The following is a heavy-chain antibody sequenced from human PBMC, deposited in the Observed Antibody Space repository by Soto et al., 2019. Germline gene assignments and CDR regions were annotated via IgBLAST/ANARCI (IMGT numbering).Heavy chain of an antibody. CDR3: V. CDR1: GGSISSGYYY. J-gene: IGHJ6*02. V-gene: IGHV4-30-4*02. CDR2: IYYSGNT. Sequence: SETLSLTCSVSGGSISSGYYYWSWIRQPPGKGLEWIGNIYYSGNTYYNPSLKSRLIISIDTSKNQFSLKVGSVTKVRYYYGMDVWGQGTTVTVSS.